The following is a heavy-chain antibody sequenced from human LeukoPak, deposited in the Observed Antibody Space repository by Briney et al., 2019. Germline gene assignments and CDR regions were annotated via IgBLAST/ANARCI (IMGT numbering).Heavy chain of an antibody. CDR3: ARDSEGGYCSGGSCYNEAYYFDY. D-gene: IGHD2-15*01. CDR1: GYTFTSYA. Sequence: ASVKVSCKASGYTFTSYAMNWVRQAPGQGLEWMGWINTNTGNPTYAQGFTGRFVFSLDTSVSTAYLQISSLKAEDTAVYYCARDSEGGYCSGGSCYNEAYYFDYWGQGTLVTVS. J-gene: IGHJ4*02. CDR2: INTNTGNP. V-gene: IGHV7-4-1*02.